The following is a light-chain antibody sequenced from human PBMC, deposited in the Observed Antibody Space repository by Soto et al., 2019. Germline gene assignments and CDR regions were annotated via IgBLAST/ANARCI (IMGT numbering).Light chain of an antibody. V-gene: IGLV2-14*01. Sequence: QSVLTQPASVSGSPGQSIIISCTGTSSDVGAYNYVSWYQQHPGKAPKLMIYEVSNRPSGVSNRFSASKSGNTASLTISVLQAEDEADYYCSSHSSSSTPYVFGSGTKLTVL. J-gene: IGLJ1*01. CDR3: SSHSSSSTPYV. CDR1: SSDVGAYNY. CDR2: EVS.